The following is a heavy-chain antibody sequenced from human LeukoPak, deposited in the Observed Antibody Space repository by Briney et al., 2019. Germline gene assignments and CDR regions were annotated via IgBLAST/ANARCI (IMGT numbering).Heavy chain of an antibody. Sequence: PGGSLRLSCSASGFTFSSYAMHWVRQAPGKGLEWVAVISYDGSNKYYADSVKGRFTISRDNSKNTLYLQMNSLRAEDTAVYYCARAGISFFDYWGQGTLVTVSS. CDR3: ARAGISFFDY. D-gene: IGHD1-1*01. CDR2: ISYDGSNK. V-gene: IGHV3-30-3*01. J-gene: IGHJ4*02. CDR1: GFTFSSYA.